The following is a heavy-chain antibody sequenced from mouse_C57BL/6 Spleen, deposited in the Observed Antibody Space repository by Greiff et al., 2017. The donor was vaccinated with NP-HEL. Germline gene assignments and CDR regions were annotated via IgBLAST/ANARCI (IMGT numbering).Heavy chain of an antibody. D-gene: IGHD1-1*01. J-gene: IGHJ1*03. CDR1: GYAFTNYL. CDR3: TVVATDWYFDV. Sequence: SGAELVRPGTSVKVSCKASGYAFTNYLIEWVKQRPGQGLEWIGVINPGSGGTNYNEKFKGKATLTADKSSSTAYMQLSSLTSEDSAVYFCTVVATDWYFDVWGTGTTVTVSS. V-gene: IGHV1-54*01. CDR2: INPGSGGT.